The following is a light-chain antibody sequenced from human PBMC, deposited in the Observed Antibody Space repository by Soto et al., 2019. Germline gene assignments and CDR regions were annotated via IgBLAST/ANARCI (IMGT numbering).Light chain of an antibody. CDR1: QSIRSR. Sequence: DIQMTQSPSSLSASVGDTVTITCRASQSIRSRLNWYQQKPGKAPNLLIYAATSLQSGVPSRFSGGGSGTEFTLTISSLQAEDFATYFCQESYTTPAVSFGGGTKVDIK. CDR2: AAT. J-gene: IGKJ4*01. CDR3: QESYTTPAVS. V-gene: IGKV1-39*01.